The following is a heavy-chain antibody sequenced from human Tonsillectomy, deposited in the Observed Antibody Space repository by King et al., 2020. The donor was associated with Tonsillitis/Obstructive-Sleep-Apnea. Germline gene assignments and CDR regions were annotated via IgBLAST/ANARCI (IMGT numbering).Heavy chain of an antibody. CDR3: AKDIQRVAVYYYDSSGFDY. CDR1: GFSFDNYA. Sequence: QLVQSGGGLMQPGRSLRLSCAASGFSFDNYAMHWVRQAPGKGLEWVSGISWKSGSIGYADSVKGRFTISRDNAKNSLYLQMNRLRAEDTALYYCAKDIQRVAVYYYDSSGFDYWGQGTLVTVSS. V-gene: IGHV3-9*01. D-gene: IGHD3-22*01. J-gene: IGHJ4*02. CDR2: ISWKSGSI.